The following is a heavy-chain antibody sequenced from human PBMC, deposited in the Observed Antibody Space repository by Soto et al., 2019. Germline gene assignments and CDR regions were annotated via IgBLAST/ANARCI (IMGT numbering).Heavy chain of an antibody. D-gene: IGHD3-9*01. CDR2: IRNDIYDETT. Sequence: PGGSLRLSCTASGFTFGDYAINWVRQVPGKGLEWLGFIRNDIYDETTEYAASVKGRIIISRDDSKSMAYLQMDSLKTEDTGVYYCTRDPSLKLRYFDWSPPPAFDIWGQGTMVTVSS. J-gene: IGHJ3*02. CDR1: GFTFGDYA. CDR3: TRDPSLKLRYFDWSPPPAFDI. V-gene: IGHV3-49*04.